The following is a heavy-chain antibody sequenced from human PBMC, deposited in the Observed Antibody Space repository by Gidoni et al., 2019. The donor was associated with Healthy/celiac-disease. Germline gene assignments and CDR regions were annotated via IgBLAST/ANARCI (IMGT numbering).Heavy chain of an antibody. CDR2: IYSGGST. CDR1: GFTVSTNY. V-gene: IGHV3-66*01. J-gene: IGHJ2*01. CDR3: ARDGTYCGGDCYDWYFDL. D-gene: IGHD2-21*02. Sequence: EVQLVESGGGLVQPGGSLRLSCAASGFTVSTNYMSWVRQAPGKGLEWVSVIYSGGSTYYGDSLKGRFTMSRDNSKNTLYLQMNSLRAEDTAVYYCARDGTYCGGDCYDWYFDLWGRGTLVTVSS.